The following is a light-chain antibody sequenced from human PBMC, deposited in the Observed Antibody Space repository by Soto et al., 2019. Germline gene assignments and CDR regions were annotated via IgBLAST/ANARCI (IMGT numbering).Light chain of an antibody. CDR1: HSVSSSY. CDR3: QQYGSSPLYT. J-gene: IGKJ2*01. V-gene: IGKV3-20*01. CDR2: GAS. Sequence: EIVLTQSPGTLSLSPGERATLSCRASHSVSSSYLAWYQQKPGQAPRLLIYGASSRATGIPHRFSGSGSGTDFTLTISRLEPEDFAVYYCQQYGSSPLYTFGQGPKLQIK.